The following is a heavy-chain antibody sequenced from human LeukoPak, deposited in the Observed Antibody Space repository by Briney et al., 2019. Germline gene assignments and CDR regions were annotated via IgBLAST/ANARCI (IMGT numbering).Heavy chain of an antibody. CDR3: ARNPTYCSSTSCYDYYYMDV. CDR1: GFTFSSYA. CDR2: ISGSGGST. Sequence: GSLRLSCAASGFTFSSYAMSWVRQAPGKGLEWVSAISGSGGSTYYADSVKGRFTISRDNSKNTLYLQMNSLRAEDTALYYCARNPTYCSSTSCYDYYYMDVWGKGTTVTVSS. V-gene: IGHV3-23*01. J-gene: IGHJ6*03. D-gene: IGHD2-2*01.